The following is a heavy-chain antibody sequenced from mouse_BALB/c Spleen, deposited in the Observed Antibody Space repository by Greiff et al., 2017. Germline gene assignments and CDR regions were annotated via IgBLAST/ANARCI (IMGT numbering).Heavy chain of an antibody. J-gene: IGHJ2*01. V-gene: IGHV5-6*02. Sequence: EVKLMESGGDLVKPGGSLKLSCAASGFTFSSYGMSWVRQTPDKRLEWVATISSGGSYTYYPDSVKGRFTISRDNAKNTLYLQMSSLKSEDTAMYYCARRPTVYFDYWGQGTTLTVSS. CDR2: ISSGGSYT. CDR3: ARRPTVYFDY. CDR1: GFTFSSYG. D-gene: IGHD4-1*02.